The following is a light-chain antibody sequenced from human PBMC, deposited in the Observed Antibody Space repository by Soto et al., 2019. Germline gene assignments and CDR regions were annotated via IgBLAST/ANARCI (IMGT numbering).Light chain of an antibody. J-gene: IGKJ3*01. Sequence: EIVLTQSPGTLSFSPGERATLSCRASQSVSSDYLAWYQQKPGQAPRLLIYGASSRATGIPDRFSGSGSGTDFTLTVSRLEPEDFAVFYCQQRSNWPGTFGPGTKVDIK. CDR2: GAS. CDR1: QSVSSDY. CDR3: QQRSNWPGT. V-gene: IGKV3D-20*02.